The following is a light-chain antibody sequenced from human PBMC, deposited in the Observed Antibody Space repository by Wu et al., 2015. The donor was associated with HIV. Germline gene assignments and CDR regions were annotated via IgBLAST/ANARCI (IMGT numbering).Light chain of an antibody. CDR2: GSF. CDR1: QSVSNS. CDR3: QHYHNWPPWT. V-gene: IGKV3-15*01. Sequence: EVVMTQSPATLSVSPGERATLSCRTSQSVSNSLAWYQHKPGQGPRLLIYGSFTRASGTPARFSGSGSGTEFTLTISDIQSEDFAVYYCQHYHNWPPWTFGRGTKVEMK. J-gene: IGKJ1*01.